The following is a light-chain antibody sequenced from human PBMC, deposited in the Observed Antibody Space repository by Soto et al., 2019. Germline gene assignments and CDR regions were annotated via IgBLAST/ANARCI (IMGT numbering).Light chain of an antibody. CDR1: QSVSSSY. J-gene: IGKJ5*01. CDR3: QQYGSSLFT. V-gene: IGKV3-20*01. Sequence: EIVVTQSPCTLSLSPGERATLSCRASQSVSSSYLAWYQQKPGQAPRLLIYGASSRATGIPDRFSGSGSGTDFTLTISRLEPEDFAVYYCQQYGSSLFTFGQGTRLEIK. CDR2: GAS.